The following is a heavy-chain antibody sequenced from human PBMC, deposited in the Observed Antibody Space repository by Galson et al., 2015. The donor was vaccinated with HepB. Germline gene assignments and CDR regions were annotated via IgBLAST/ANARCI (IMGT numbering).Heavy chain of an antibody. V-gene: IGHV1-69*02. CDR2: IIPILGIA. Sequence: SVKVSCKASGGTFSRYTISWVRQAPGQGLEWMGRIIPILGIANYGQEFQGRVTITADKSTSTAYMELSSLRSEDTAVYYCASWPSPQLMYYYGMDVWGQGTTVTVSS. CDR3: ASWPSPQLMYYYGMDV. D-gene: IGHD2-8*01. J-gene: IGHJ6*02. CDR1: GGTFSRYT.